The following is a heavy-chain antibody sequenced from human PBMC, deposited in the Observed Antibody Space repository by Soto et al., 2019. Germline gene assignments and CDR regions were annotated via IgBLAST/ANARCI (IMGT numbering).Heavy chain of an antibody. V-gene: IGHV4-34*01. D-gene: IGHD3-10*01. CDR2: VNRSGIT. Sequence: SETLSLTGGVYGGSFSGYYWSWIRQPPGKGLEWIGEVNRSGITNSSPSLKGRVTISVDTSKMQFSLKLNSVTAADTAVYYCARGYYYGSGSYYSKWGQGSPVTVSS. J-gene: IGHJ4*02. CDR1: GGSFSGYY. CDR3: ARGYYYGSGSYYSK.